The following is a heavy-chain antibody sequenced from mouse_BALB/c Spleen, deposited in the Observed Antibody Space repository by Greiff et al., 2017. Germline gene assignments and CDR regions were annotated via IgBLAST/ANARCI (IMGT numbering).Heavy chain of an antibody. CDR3: AEGYDEAIDY. V-gene: IGHV14-3*02. J-gene: IGHJ4*01. CDR2: IDPANGNT. CDR1: GFNIKDTY. Sequence: LVESGAELVKPGASVKLSCTASGFNIKDTYMHWVKQRPEQGLEWIGRIDPANGNTKYDPKFQGKATITADTSSNTAYLQLSSLTSEDTAVYYCAEGYDEAIDYWGQGTSVTVSS. D-gene: IGHD2-14*01.